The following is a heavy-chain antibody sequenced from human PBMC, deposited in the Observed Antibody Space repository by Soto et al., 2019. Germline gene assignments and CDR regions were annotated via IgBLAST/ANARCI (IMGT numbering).Heavy chain of an antibody. J-gene: IGHJ4*02. CDR3: ARYRREAVAGYTLDN. V-gene: IGHV4-59*01. D-gene: IGHD6-13*01. Sequence: WIWIRQPPGKGLEWIGYVYNGGSTNYNPSLKSRVTISEDTSKSQFSLKVNSMTAADTAVYYCARYRREAVAGYTLDNWGQGILVTVSS. CDR2: VYNGGST.